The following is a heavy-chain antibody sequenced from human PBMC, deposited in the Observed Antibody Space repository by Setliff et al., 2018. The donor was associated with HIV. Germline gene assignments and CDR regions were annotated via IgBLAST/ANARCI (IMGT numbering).Heavy chain of an antibody. CDR2: IYPGDSDS. CDR3: ARPINVWSDDAFDI. V-gene: IGHV5-51*01. CDR1: GYSFSNYW. D-gene: IGHD3-10*01. Sequence: PGESLKISCKGSGYSFSNYWIGRVRQMPGKGLEWMGIIYPGDSDSRYSPSFQGQVTISVDKSINTAYLQWRSLRASDTAMYYCARPINVWSDDAFDIWGQGTMVTVS. J-gene: IGHJ3*02.